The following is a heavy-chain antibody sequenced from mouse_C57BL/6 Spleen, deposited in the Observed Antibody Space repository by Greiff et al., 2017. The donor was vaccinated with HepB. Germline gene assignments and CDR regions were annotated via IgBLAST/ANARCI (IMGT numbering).Heavy chain of an antibody. Sequence: VQRVESGAELVKPGASVKISCKVSGYTFTDHTIHWMKQRPEQGLEWIGFSYPSDGSTKYYEKFKGNATLTADKSSSTAYLQLNSLTSEDSAVYFCARTTVVGNGYFDVWGTGTTVTVSS. V-gene: IGHV1-78*01. J-gene: IGHJ1*03. CDR2: SYPSDGST. CDR3: ARTTVVGNGYFDV. CDR1: GYTFTDHT. D-gene: IGHD1-1*01.